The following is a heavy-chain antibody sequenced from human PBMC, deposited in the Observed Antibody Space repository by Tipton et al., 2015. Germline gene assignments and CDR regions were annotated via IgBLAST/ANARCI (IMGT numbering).Heavy chain of an antibody. Sequence: TLSLTCTVSGDSIHKYYFTWIRQPPGRGLEWIGYIYHSASSNYNPSLKSRVTISLDTSKNQVSLKLSSVTAADTAVYYCASGHGDYVNGMDVWGQGTTVTVSS. V-gene: IGHV4-59*07. D-gene: IGHD4-17*01. CDR1: GDSIHKYY. CDR3: ASGHGDYVNGMDV. J-gene: IGHJ6*02. CDR2: IYHSASS.